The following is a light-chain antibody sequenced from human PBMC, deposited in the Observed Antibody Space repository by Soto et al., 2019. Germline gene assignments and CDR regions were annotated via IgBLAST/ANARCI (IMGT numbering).Light chain of an antibody. CDR2: DAS. V-gene: IGKV1-5*01. CDR3: QPYNTYSGT. J-gene: IGKJ1*01. CDR1: QSISSW. Sequence: DIEMTQSPSTLSASVGDRVTITCRASQSISSWLAWYQRKPGKAPKLLIYDASSLESGVPSRFSGSGSGTEFTLTISSLQPDDFATYYCQPYNTYSGTFGHGPKVAIK.